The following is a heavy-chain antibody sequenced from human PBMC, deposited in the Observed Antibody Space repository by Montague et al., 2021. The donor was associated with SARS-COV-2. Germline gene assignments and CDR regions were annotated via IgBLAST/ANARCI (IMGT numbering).Heavy chain of an antibody. J-gene: IGHJ6*02. CDR2: ISSSSSYI. D-gene: IGHD2-2*01. CDR3: ASYQNYYCYYGMDV. Sequence: SLRLSCAASGFSFSSYSMNWVRQAPGKGLEWVSSISSSSSYIYYADSVKGRLTISRDNAKNSLYLQMNSLRAEDTAVYYCASYQNYYCYYGMDVWGQGTTVTVSS. CDR1: GFSFSSYS. V-gene: IGHV3-21*01.